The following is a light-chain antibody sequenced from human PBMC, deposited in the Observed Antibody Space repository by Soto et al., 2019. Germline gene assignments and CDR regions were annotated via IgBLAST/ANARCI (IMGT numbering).Light chain of an antibody. Sequence: EIVMTQSPATLSVSPGERATLSWRASQSVRSNLAWYQQKPGQAPRLLIYGASNRATGIPARFSGSGSGTEFTLTISSLQSEDFAVYYCQQHNDWPPVTFGGGTKVEIK. CDR3: QQHNDWPPVT. CDR1: QSVRSN. CDR2: GAS. V-gene: IGKV3-15*01. J-gene: IGKJ4*01.